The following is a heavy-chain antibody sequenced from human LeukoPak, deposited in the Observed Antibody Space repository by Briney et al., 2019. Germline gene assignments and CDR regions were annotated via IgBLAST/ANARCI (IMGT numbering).Heavy chain of an antibody. J-gene: IGHJ5*02. V-gene: IGHV4-61*02. D-gene: IGHD3-10*01. CDR2: IDPSGSI. Sequence: SQTLSLTCSVSGGSIRSGNYYWSWIRQSAGKGLEWIGRIDPSGSINYTPSLKSRVTMSVDTSKNQFSLKLSSVTAADTAVYYCARERLITMVRGVLYNWFDPWGQGTLVTVSS. CDR3: ARERLITMVRGVLYNWFDP. CDR1: GGSIRSGNYY.